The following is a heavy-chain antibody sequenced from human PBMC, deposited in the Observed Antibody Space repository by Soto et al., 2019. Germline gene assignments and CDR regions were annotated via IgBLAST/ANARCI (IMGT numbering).Heavy chain of an antibody. D-gene: IGHD2-15*01. V-gene: IGHV3-74*01. Sequence: EVQLVESGGGLVQPGGSLRLSCAASGFTFSSYWMHWVRQAPGKGLVCVSRINSEGNTTTYADSVKGRFTISRDNAPNPASLQMNTLRADETAVYYSASEAVGWYFDLCGRGNRVSVSS. CDR1: GFTFSSYW. CDR3: ASEAVGWYFDL. J-gene: IGHJ2*01. CDR2: INSEGNTT.